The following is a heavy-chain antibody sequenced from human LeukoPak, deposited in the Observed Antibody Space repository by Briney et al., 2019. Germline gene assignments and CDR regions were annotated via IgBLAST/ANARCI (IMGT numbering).Heavy chain of an antibody. CDR2: IFYSGST. CDR1: GGSISTSNYY. D-gene: IGHD3-22*01. J-gene: IGHJ5*02. Sequence: SETLSLTCTVSGGSISTSNYYWGWIRQPPGKGLEWIGNIFYSGSTYYSPSLRSRVTISVDTSKNQFSLKLSSVTAADTAVYYCARDPSADITMIVVVQGWFDPWGQGTLVTVSS. CDR3: ARDPSADITMIVVVQGWFDP. V-gene: IGHV4-39*07.